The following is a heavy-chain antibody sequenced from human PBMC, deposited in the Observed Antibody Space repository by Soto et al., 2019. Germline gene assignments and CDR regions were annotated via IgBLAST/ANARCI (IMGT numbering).Heavy chain of an antibody. J-gene: IGHJ4*02. Sequence: QVQLQESGPGLVKPSQTLSLTCTVSGGSICTGDSYWSWLRQPPGKGLECIGFIYDDGTTYYSPSLKSRVTISVDTSKNQFSLKLSSDTAADTAVYFCASADFWSGDFDFWGQGTLVTVSS. CDR2: IYDDGTT. CDR3: ASADFWSGDFDF. CDR1: GGSICTGDSY. D-gene: IGHD3-3*01. V-gene: IGHV4-30-4*01.